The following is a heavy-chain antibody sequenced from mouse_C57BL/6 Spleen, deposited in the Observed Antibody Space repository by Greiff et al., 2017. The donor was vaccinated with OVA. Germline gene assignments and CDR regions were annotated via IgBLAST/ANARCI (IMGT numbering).Heavy chain of an antibody. V-gene: IGHV1-42*01. J-gene: IGHJ4*01. D-gene: IGHD2-5*01. CDR3: ARGGSNYDYAMDY. CDR2: INPSTGGT. CDR1: GYSFTGYY. Sequence: EVQLQQSGPELVKPGASVKISCKASGYSFTGYYMNWVKQSPEKSLEWIGEINPSTGGTTYNQKFKAKATLTVDKSSSTAYMQLKSLTSEDSAVYYCARGGSNYDYAMDYWGQGTSVTVSS.